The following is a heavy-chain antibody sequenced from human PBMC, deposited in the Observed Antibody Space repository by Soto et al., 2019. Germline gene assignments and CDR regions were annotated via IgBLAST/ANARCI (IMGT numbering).Heavy chain of an antibody. Sequence: QVQLVESGGGVVQPGRSLRLSCAASGFTFSSYGMHWVRQAPGKGLEWVAVISYDGSNKYYADSVKGRFTISRDNSKTTLYLQMNSLRAEDTAVYYCAKDPNPYSGYDYGYFDYWGQGTLVTVSS. CDR1: GFTFSSYG. J-gene: IGHJ4*02. CDR2: ISYDGSNK. D-gene: IGHD5-12*01. CDR3: AKDPNPYSGYDYGYFDY. V-gene: IGHV3-30*18.